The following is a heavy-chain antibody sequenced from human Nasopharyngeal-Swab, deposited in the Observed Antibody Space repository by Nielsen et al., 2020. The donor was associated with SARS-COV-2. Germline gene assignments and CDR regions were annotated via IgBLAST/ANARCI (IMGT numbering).Heavy chain of an antibody. CDR3: ARRSQYYYDSSVHLDY. D-gene: IGHD3-22*01. V-gene: IGHV5-51*01. J-gene: IGHJ4*02. CDR2: IDPGDSDA. CDR1: GSSFTSYW. Sequence: GGSLRLSCKGSGSSFTSYWIGWVRQMPGKGLEWMGIIDPGDSDARFSPSFQGQVTISVDKSISTAYLQWSSLKASDTAIYYCARRSQYYYDSSVHLDYWGQGTLVTVSS.